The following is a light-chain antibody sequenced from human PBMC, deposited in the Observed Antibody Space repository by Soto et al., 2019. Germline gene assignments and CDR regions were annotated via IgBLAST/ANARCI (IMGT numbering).Light chain of an antibody. Sequence: EIVLTQSPATLSLSPGERATLSCRASQSVGTYLAWYQQKPGQAPRLLIYDASSSATGIPARFRGSGSGTDFTITISSLEPEYFAVYYCQQRSNWLTFGGGTKVEIK. J-gene: IGKJ4*01. V-gene: IGKV3-11*01. CDR2: DAS. CDR1: QSVGTY. CDR3: QQRSNWLT.